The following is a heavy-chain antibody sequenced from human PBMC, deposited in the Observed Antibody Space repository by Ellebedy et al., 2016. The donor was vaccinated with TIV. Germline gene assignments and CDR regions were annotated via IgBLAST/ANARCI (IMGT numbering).Heavy chain of an antibody. CDR1: GYTFTTYA. Sequence: AASVKVSCKASGYTFTTYAIHWVRQAPGQRPEWMGWINAGIGNTKYSDNFQGRVTITTDTSASTAYMELSSLRSEDTAVYYCARRFDIVTGSYPRGHYGLDIWGQGTTVTVSS. D-gene: IGHD3-9*01. CDR3: ARRFDIVTGSYPRGHYGLDI. V-gene: IGHV1-3*01. J-gene: IGHJ6*02. CDR2: INAGIGNT.